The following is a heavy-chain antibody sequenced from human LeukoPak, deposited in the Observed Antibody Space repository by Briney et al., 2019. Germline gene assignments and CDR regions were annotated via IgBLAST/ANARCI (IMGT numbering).Heavy chain of an antibody. CDR1: GFTFAGHT. CDR3: AKNPSPFYDFWSAYK. J-gene: IGHJ4*02. Sequence: PGGSLRLSCAASGFTFAGHTMTWLRQAPGKGLEWVSIIGGRDDRTYYADSVEGRFTISRDNSKNILYLQMSSLRAEDTAVYYCAKNPSPFYDFWSAYKWGQGSLVTVS. CDR2: IGGRDDRT. V-gene: IGHV3-23*01. D-gene: IGHD3-3*01.